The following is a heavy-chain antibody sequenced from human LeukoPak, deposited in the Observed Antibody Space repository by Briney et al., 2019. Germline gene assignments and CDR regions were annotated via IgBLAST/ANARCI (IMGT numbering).Heavy chain of an antibody. CDR2: INHNGNVN. CDR1: GFPFTTYA. D-gene: IGHD3-16*01. CDR3: ARGGGLDV. V-gene: IGHV3-7*03. J-gene: IGHJ6*02. Sequence: GGSLRLSCAASGFPFTTYAMSWARQAPGKGLEWVASINHNGNVNYYVDSVKGRFIISRDNAKNSLYLQMSNLRAEDTAVYFCARGGGLDVWGQGATVTVSS.